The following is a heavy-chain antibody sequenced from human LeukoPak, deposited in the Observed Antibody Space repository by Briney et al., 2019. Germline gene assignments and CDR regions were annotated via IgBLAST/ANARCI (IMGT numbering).Heavy chain of an antibody. CDR3: AKGGYSSSWQHDY. V-gene: IGHV3-23*01. D-gene: IGHD6-13*01. J-gene: IGHJ4*02. CDR1: GFTFSSYA. CDR2: ISGSGGST. Sequence: GSLRLSCAASGFTFSSYAMHWVRQAPGKGLEWVSAISGSGGSTYYADSVKGRFTISRDNSKNTLYLQMNSLRAEDTAVYYCAKGGYSSSWQHDYWGQGTLVTVSS.